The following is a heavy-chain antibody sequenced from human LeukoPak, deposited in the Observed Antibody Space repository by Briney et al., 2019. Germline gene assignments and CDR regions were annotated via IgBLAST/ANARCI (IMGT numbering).Heavy chain of an antibody. CDR1: GYTFTSYY. Sequence: ASVKVSCKASGYTFTSYYIHWVRQAPGQGLEWMGLINPSGGSTSYAQKFQGRVTMTRDMPTSTVYMELSSLRSEDTAMYYCARGKVPLRLLPRDWFDPWGQGTLVTVSS. V-gene: IGHV1-46*01. CDR2: INPSGGST. D-gene: IGHD2-15*01. J-gene: IGHJ5*02. CDR3: ARGKVPLRLLPRDWFDP.